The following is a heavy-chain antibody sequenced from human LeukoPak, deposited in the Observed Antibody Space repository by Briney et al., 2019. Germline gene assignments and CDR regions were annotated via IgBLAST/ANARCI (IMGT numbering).Heavy chain of an antibody. V-gene: IGHV4-59*08. Sequence: NPSETLSLTCAVYGGSFSGYYWSWIRQPPGKGLEWIGYIYYSGSTNYNPSLKSRVTISVDTSKNQFSLKLTSVTAADTAVYYCARRRLGHFDYWGQGTLVTVSS. CDR3: ARRRLGHFDY. D-gene: IGHD6-19*01. CDR1: GGSFSGYY. J-gene: IGHJ4*02. CDR2: IYYSGST.